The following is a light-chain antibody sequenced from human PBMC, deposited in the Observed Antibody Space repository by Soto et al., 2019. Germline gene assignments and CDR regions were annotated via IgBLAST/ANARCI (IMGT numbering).Light chain of an antibody. V-gene: IGLV2-14*01. J-gene: IGLJ3*02. CDR1: SSDVGGYNY. CDR3: SSYASTSTWV. Sequence: QSALTQPASVSGSPGQSITISCTGTSSDVGGYNYVSWYQQHPGKAPKLMIYEVSNRPSGGSNRFSVSKSGNTASLTISGLQSEDEADYYCSSYASTSTWVFGGGTKVTVL. CDR2: EVS.